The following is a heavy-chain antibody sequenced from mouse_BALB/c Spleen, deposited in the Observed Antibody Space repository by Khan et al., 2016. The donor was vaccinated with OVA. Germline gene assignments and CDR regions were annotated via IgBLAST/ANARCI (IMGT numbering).Heavy chain of an antibody. V-gene: IGHV9-3-1*01. CDR2: INTYTGEP. Sequence: QIQLVQSGPELKKPGESVKISCKASGYTFTNYGMNWVKQAPGKGLKWMGWINTYTGEPTYADDFKGRSAFSLETSASTAYLQLNNLKNEDTATYICAREVSYLYAMDYWGQGTSVTVSS. J-gene: IGHJ4*01. CDR1: GYTFTNYG. CDR3: AREVSYLYAMDY. D-gene: IGHD1-1*01.